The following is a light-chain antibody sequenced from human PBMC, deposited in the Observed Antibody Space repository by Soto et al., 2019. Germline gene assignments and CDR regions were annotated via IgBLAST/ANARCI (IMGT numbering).Light chain of an antibody. Sequence: QSVLPQPPSASGSPGQSVTISCTGTSSDVGGYNYVSWYQQHPGKAPKLMIYEVSKRPSGVPDRFSGSKSGNTASLTVSGLQPEDEADYYCSSYAGSNKSVFGTGTKVTAL. CDR1: SSDVGGYNY. CDR2: EVS. CDR3: SSYAGSNKSV. V-gene: IGLV2-8*01. J-gene: IGLJ1*01.